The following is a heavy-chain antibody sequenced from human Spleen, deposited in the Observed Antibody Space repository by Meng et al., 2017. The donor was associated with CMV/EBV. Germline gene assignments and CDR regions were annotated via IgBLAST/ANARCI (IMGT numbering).Heavy chain of an antibody. CDR3: ARGTTRTGYYDMDV. J-gene: IGHJ6*02. CDR2: INPDSGGT. D-gene: IGHD1-1*01. CDR1: GYTFTGYY. V-gene: IGHV1-2*02. Sequence: ASVKVSCKASGYTFTGYYMHWVRQAPGRGLEWMGWINPDSGGTSYAQKFQGRVTMTRDTSISAAYMELSRLRSDDTAVYYCARGTTRTGYYDMDVWGQGTTVTVSS.